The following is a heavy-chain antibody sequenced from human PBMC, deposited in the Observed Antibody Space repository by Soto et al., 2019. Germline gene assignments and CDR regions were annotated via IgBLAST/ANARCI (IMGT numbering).Heavy chain of an antibody. CDR3: AIDVYGDRNDYYFAY. CDR1: GGTFSSYT. CDR2: IIPILGIT. J-gene: IGHJ4*02. D-gene: IGHD4-17*01. V-gene: IGHV1-69*04. Sequence: ASVKVSCKASGGTFSSYTISWVRQAPGQGLEWMGRIIPILGITNYAQKFQGRVTITADKSTSTAYMELSSLRSEDTAVYYCAIDVYGDRNDYYFAYWGQGTLVTVSS.